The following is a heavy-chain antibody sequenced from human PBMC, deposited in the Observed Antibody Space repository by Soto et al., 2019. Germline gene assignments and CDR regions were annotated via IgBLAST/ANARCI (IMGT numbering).Heavy chain of an antibody. D-gene: IGHD2-15*01. CDR1: GFTFSSYW. J-gene: IGHJ6*03. CDR3: ASALGYCSGGSCNLNYYYMDV. Sequence: GGSLRLSCAASGFTFSSYWMSWVRQAPGKGLEWVANIKQDGSEKYYVDSVKGRFTISRDNAKNSLYLQMNSLRAEDTAVYYCASALGYCSGGSCNLNYYYMDVWGKGTTVTVSS. V-gene: IGHV3-7*01. CDR2: IKQDGSEK.